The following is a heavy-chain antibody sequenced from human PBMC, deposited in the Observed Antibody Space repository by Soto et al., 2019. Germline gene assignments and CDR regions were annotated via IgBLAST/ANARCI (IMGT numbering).Heavy chain of an antibody. CDR2: ISWNSGSI. D-gene: IGHD6-6*01. V-gene: IGHV3-9*01. Sequence: PGGSLRLSCAASGFTFDDYAMHWVRQAPGKGLEWVSGISWNSGSIGYADSVKGRFTISRDNAKNSLYLQMNSLRAEDTAVYYCAKGGSSYGFDYWGQGTLVTVSS. J-gene: IGHJ4*02. CDR3: AKGGSSYGFDY. CDR1: GFTFDDYA.